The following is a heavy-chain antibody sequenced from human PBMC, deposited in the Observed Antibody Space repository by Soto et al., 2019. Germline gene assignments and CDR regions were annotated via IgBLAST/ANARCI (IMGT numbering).Heavy chain of an antibody. D-gene: IGHD4-17*01. CDR3: ASPHGDYAYFDY. Sequence: QVQLVESGGGVVQPGRSLRLSCAASGFTFSSYGMHWVRQAPGKGLEWVAVIWYDGSNKYYADSVKGRFTISRDNSKNTLYLQMNSLRAEDTAVYYCASPHGDYAYFDYWGQGTLVTVSS. J-gene: IGHJ4*02. CDR1: GFTFSSYG. V-gene: IGHV3-33*01. CDR2: IWYDGSNK.